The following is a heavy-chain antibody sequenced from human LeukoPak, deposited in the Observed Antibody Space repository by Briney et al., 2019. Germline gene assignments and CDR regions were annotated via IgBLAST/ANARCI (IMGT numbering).Heavy chain of an antibody. CDR2: ISGSGGST. J-gene: IGHJ6*03. D-gene: IGHD2-2*01. CDR1: GFTFSSYA. V-gene: IGHV3-23*01. Sequence: GGSLRLSCAASGFTFSSYAMSWVRQAPGKGLEWVSAISGSGGSTYYADSVKGRFTISRDNSKNTLYLQMNSLRAEDTAVYYCAKRGNPAVGHHYLDVWGKGTTVTVSS. CDR3: AKRGNPAVGHHYLDV.